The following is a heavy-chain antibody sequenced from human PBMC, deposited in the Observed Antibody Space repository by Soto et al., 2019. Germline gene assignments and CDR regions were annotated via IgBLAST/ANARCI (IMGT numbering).Heavy chain of an antibody. CDR3: ARNGDSSDYRGWFDP. CDR2: IYSGGTT. Sequence: EVQLVESGGGLVQHGGSLRLSCAASGFTVSSNYMSWVRQAPGKGLDWVSVIYSGGTTYYADSVKGRFTISRDNSKNTLYLQMNSLRAEDTAVYYCARNGDSSDYRGWFDPWGQGTLVTVSS. J-gene: IGHJ5*02. CDR1: GFTVSSNY. D-gene: IGHD3-22*01. V-gene: IGHV3-66*01.